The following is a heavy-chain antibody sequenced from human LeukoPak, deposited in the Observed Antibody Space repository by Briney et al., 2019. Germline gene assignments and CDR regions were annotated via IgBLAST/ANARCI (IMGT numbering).Heavy chain of an antibody. CDR2: IYYSGST. CDR1: GGSISSYY. D-gene: IGHD6-13*01. CDR3: ARGGGLAAAGANDAFDI. V-gene: IGHV4-59*01. Sequence: SETLSLTCTVSGGSISSYYWSWIRQPPGKGLEWIGYIYYSGSTNCNPSLKSRVTISVDTSKNQFSLKLSSVTAADTAVYYCARGGGLAAAGANDAFDIWGQGTMVTVSS. J-gene: IGHJ3*02.